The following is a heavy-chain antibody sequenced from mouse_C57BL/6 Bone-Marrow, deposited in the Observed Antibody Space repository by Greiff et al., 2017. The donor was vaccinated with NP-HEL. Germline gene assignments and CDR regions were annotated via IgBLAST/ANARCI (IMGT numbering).Heavy chain of an antibody. Sequence: VQLQQSGPELVKPGASVKISCKASGYTFTDYYMNWVKQSHGKSLEWIGDINPNNGGTSYNQKFKGKATLTVDKSSSTAYMELRSLTSEDSAVYYCARRKNGYYGYWGQGTTLTVSS. CDR3: ARRKNGYYGY. J-gene: IGHJ2*01. CDR2: INPNNGGT. V-gene: IGHV1-26*01. CDR1: GYTFTDYY. D-gene: IGHD2-3*01.